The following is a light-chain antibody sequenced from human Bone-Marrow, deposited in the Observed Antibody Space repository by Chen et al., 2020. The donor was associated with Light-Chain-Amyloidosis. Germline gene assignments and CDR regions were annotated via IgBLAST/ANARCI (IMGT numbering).Light chain of an antibody. CDR1: DLPTKY. CDR2: RDT. Sequence: YELPPPPSVSVSPGQTARITCSGDDLPTKYAYWYQQKPGQAPVLGRHRDTERPSGISERFSGSISGKTAAWTISGVHADDEADSDCQSADSSGTYELIFGGWTKLTVL. J-gene: IGLJ2*01. CDR3: QSADSSGTYELI. V-gene: IGLV3-25*03.